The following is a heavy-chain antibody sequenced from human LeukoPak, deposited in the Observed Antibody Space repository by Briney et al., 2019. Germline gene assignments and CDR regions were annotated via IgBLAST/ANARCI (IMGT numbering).Heavy chain of an antibody. V-gene: IGHV1-18*01. D-gene: IGHD6-19*01. CDR3: ARDRDGQWLVRRAFDI. Sequence: GASVKVSCKASGSTFTSYGISWGRQAPGQGLEWMGWFSAYNGNRNYAQKLQGRVTMTTDTSTSTAYMELRSPRSDDTAVYYCARDRDGQWLVRRAFDIWGQGTMVTVSS. J-gene: IGHJ3*02. CDR1: GSTFTSYG. CDR2: FSAYNGNR.